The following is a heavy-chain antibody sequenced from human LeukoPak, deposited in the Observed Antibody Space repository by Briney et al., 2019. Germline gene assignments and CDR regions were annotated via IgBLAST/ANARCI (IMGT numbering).Heavy chain of an antibody. J-gene: IGHJ4*02. CDR1: GYTFTSYG. CDR2: ISAYNGNT. D-gene: IGHD1-26*01. V-gene: IGHV1-18*01. CDR3: ARDSGWYSGSYYVTRGYYFDY. Sequence: VASVRVSCKASGYTFTSYGISWVGKAPGQGLEWMGWISAYNGNTNYAQKLQGRVTMTTDTSTSTAYMELRSLRSDDTAVYYCARDSGWYSGSYYVTRGYYFDYWGQGTLVTVSS.